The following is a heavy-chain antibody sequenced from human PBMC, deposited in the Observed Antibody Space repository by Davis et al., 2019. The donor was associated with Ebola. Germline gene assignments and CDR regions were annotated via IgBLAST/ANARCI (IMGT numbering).Heavy chain of an antibody. Sequence: GESLKISCAASGFTFSSYSMNWVRQAPGKGLEWVSSISSSSSYIYYADSVKGRFTISRDNSKNTLYLQMNSLRAEDTAVYYCAKDGGRAWLSYWGQGTLVTVSS. CDR1: GFTFSSYS. CDR3: AKDGGRAWLSY. V-gene: IGHV3-21*01. D-gene: IGHD3-16*01. CDR2: ISSSSSYI. J-gene: IGHJ4*02.